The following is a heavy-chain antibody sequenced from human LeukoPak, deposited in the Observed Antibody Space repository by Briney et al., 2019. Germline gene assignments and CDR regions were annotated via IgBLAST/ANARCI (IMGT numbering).Heavy chain of an antibody. CDR1: GGSISSYY. CDR2: IHYSGST. CDR3: ARGDWFLYYFDY. D-gene: IGHD3/OR15-3a*01. V-gene: IGHV4-59*01. Sequence: SETLSLTCTVSGGSISSYYWSWIRQPPGKGLEWIGYIHYSGSTNYNPSLKSRVTISVDTSKNQFSLKLSSVTAADTAVYYCARGDWFLYYFDYWGQGTLVTVSS. J-gene: IGHJ4*02.